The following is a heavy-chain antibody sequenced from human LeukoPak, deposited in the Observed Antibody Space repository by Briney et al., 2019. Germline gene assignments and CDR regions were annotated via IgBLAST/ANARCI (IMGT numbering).Heavy chain of an antibody. J-gene: IGHJ1*01. Sequence: SQTLSLTCTVSGGSISSGGYYWSWIRQHPGKGLEWIGYIYYSGSTYYNPSLKSRVTISVDTSKNQFSLKLSSVTAAGTAVYYCASTYCSSTSCYMGRAEYFQHWGQGTLVTVSS. CDR1: GGSISSGGYY. CDR3: ASTYCSSTSCYMGRAEYFQH. D-gene: IGHD2-2*02. CDR2: IYYSGST. V-gene: IGHV4-31*03.